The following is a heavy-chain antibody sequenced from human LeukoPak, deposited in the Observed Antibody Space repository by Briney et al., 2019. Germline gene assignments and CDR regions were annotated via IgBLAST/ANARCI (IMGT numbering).Heavy chain of an antibody. D-gene: IGHD3-22*01. CDR1: GFTFSSYG. J-gene: IGHJ3*02. CDR3: ASWSYYDSSGYTRAFDI. CDR2: ISYDGSNK. Sequence: GGSLRLSCAASGFTFSSYGMHWVRQAPGKGLEWVAVISYDGSNKYYADSVKGRFTISRDNSKTTLYLQMNSLRAEDTAVYYCASWSYYDSSGYTRAFDIWGQGTMVTVSS. V-gene: IGHV3-30*03.